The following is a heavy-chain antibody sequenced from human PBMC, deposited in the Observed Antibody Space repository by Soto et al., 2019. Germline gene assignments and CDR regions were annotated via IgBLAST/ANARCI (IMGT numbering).Heavy chain of an antibody. Sequence: GASVKVSCKASGYTFTDYGIIWVRQAPGQGLQWMGWITAFNGNTKYAQQFQGRVTMTTDTSTSTAYMELRSLESDDTAVYYCARISQSDFWSGYYYFFDYWGQGTLVTVSS. J-gene: IGHJ4*02. CDR2: ITAFNGNT. CDR3: ARISQSDFWSGYYYFFDY. V-gene: IGHV1-18*01. CDR1: GYTFTDYG. D-gene: IGHD3-3*01.